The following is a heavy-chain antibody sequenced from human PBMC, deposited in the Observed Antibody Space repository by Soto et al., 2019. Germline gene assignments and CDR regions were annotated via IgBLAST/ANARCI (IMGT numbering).Heavy chain of an antibody. J-gene: IGHJ4*02. CDR3: ARDYGDYSFFFDY. Sequence: PSETLSLTCTVSGGSITNYQWSWIRQPQGKGLEWIGGYSGFTNYNPSLESRATISVDHSKNQFFLTLRSVTAADTAVYYCARDYGDYSFFFDYWGQGALVTVS. V-gene: IGHV4-59*01. D-gene: IGHD4-17*01. CDR2: YSGFT. CDR1: GGSITNYQ.